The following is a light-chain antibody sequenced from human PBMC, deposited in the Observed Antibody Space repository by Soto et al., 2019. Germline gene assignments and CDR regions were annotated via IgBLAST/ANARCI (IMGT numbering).Light chain of an antibody. CDR2: GAS. J-gene: IGKJ1*01. CDR3: QQYHNWPTT. CDR1: QSVTSY. V-gene: IGKV3-15*01. Sequence: EIVMTQSPATLFVSPGERATLSCRASQSVTSYLAWYQQKPGQAPSLLIYGASTRPTGIPARFSGSGSGTELTLTISSLQSEDFAVYYCQQYHNWPTTFGQGTKVEIK.